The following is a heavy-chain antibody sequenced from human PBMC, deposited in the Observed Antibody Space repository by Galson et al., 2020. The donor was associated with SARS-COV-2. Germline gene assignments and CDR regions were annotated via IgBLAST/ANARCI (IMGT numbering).Heavy chain of an antibody. CDR2: ISGSGGST. V-gene: IGHV3-23*01. J-gene: IGHJ4*02. D-gene: IGHD6-19*01. CDR3: AKSGGGSGWYGDYYFDY. CDR1: GFTFSSYA. Sequence: GGSLRLSCAASGFTFSSYAMSWVRQAPGKGLEWVSAISGSGGSTYYADSVKGRFTISRDNSKNTLYLQMNSLRAEDTAVYYCAKSGGGSGWYGDYYFDYWGQGTLVTVSS.